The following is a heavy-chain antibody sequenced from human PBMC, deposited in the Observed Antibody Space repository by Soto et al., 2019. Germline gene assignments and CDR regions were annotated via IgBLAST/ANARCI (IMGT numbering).Heavy chain of an antibody. Sequence: PSETLSLTCTVSGGSISSSSYYWGWIRQPPGKGLEWIGSIYYSGSTYYNPSLKSRVTISVDTSKNQFSLKLSSVIAADTAVFYCVCIFSGGYGYGFYYYGMDVWGQGTTVTVSS. D-gene: IGHD5-18*01. V-gene: IGHV4-39*01. CDR3: VCIFSGGYGYGFYYYGMDV. CDR2: IYYSGST. J-gene: IGHJ6*02. CDR1: GGSISSSSYY.